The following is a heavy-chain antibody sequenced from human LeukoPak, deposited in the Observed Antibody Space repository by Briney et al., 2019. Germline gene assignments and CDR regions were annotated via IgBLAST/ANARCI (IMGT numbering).Heavy chain of an antibody. CDR2: IYPDDSDT. J-gene: IGHJ4*02. Sequence: GEALQISCKGSGYSFTSYWIGWVRQMPGKGLEWMGIIYPDDSDTRYSPSFQGQVTISADKSISTAYLQWSSLKASDTAMYYCARERSSQGYFDFWGQGTLVTVSS. D-gene: IGHD6-6*01. CDR3: ARERSSQGYFDF. V-gene: IGHV5-51*01. CDR1: GYSFTSYW.